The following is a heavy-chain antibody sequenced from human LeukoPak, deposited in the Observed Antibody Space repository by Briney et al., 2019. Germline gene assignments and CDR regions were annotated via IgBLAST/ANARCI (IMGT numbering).Heavy chain of an antibody. CDR2: ISAYNGNT. J-gene: IGHJ5*02. Sequence: GASVKVSCKASGYTFTSYGISWVRQAPGQGLEWMGWISAYNGNTNYAQKLQGRVTMATDTSTSTAYMELRSLRSDDTAVYYCARDLKWLRPNWFDPWGQGTLVTVSS. CDR3: ARDLKWLRPNWFDP. CDR1: GYTFTSYG. D-gene: IGHD5-12*01. V-gene: IGHV1-18*01.